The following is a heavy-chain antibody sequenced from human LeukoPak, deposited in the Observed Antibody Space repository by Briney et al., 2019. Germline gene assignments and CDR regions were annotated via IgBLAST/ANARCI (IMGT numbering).Heavy chain of an antibody. V-gene: IGHV1-2*02. J-gene: IGHJ4*02. D-gene: IGHD6-13*01. CDR3: ARGAEAETSPLDF. CDR2: INPKSGAA. CDR1: GYIFSDYY. Sequence: GASVKVSCKASGYIFSDYYMHWVRQAPGQGLEWLGWINPKSGAADYAQQSRGRVTMTRDTSINTDYMEMKRVTSDDTAVYYCARGAEAETSPLDFWGQGTLVTVSS.